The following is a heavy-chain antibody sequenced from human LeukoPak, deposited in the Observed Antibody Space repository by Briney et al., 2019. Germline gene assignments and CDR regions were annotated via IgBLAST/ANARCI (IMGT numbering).Heavy chain of an antibody. CDR2: IYPSGST. CDR3: ARDGGVVTSAAPAVFDI. D-gene: IGHD2-2*01. J-gene: IGHJ3*02. CDR1: GGSISDYY. Sequence: SETLSLTCTVSGGSISDYYWSWIRQPAGKGLEWIGRIYPSGSTKSNPSLKSRLTVSVDTSKDHFSLRLGSVTAADTAVYYCARDGGVVTSAAPAVFDIRGQGTTVTVSS. V-gene: IGHV4-4*07.